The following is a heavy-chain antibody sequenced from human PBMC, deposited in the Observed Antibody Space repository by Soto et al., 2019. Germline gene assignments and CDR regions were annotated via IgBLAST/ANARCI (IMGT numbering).Heavy chain of an antibody. CDR2: ISGSGGST. V-gene: IGHV3-23*01. CDR1: GFTFSSYA. Sequence: GGSLRLSCAASGFTFSSYAMSWVRQAPGKGLEWVSAISGSGGSTYYADSVKGRFTISRDNSKNTLYLQMNSLRAEDTAVYYCAKDLAAYYDILTGYSLRPPGDYWGQGTLVTVSS. J-gene: IGHJ4*02. D-gene: IGHD3-9*01. CDR3: AKDLAAYYDILTGYSLRPPGDY.